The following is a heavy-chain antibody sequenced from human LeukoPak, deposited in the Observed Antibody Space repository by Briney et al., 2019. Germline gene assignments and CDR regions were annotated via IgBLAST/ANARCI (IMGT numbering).Heavy chain of an antibody. CDR1: GFTFSSYS. CDR3: AKAGQQLVPIDAFDI. CDR2: ISTTSSSI. J-gene: IGHJ3*02. D-gene: IGHD6-13*01. Sequence: TGGSLRLSCAASGFTFSSYSMNWVRQAPGRGLEWVSYISTTSSSIYYADSVKGRFTISRDNSKNTLYLQMNSLRAEDTAVYYCAKAGQQLVPIDAFDIWGQGTMVTVSS. V-gene: IGHV3-48*01.